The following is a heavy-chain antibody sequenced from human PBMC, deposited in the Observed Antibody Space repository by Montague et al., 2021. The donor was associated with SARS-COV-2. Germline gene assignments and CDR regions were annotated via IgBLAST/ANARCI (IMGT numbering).Heavy chain of an antibody. CDR1: GGSFSGYY. D-gene: IGHD4-11*01. J-gene: IGHJ6*02. Sequence: SETLSLTCAVYGGSFSGYYWTWIRQSPRKGLEWIGEINHSGSTNYNPSLKSRVTISADTSKNQFSLKLSSVTAADTAVYYCACGEITTRGLIYYYGMDVWGQGTPVTVSS. V-gene: IGHV4-34*01. CDR2: INHSGST. CDR3: ACGEITTRGLIYYYGMDV.